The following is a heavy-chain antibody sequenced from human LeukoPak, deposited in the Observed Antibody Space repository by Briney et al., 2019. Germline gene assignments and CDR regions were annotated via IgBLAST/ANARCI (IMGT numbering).Heavy chain of an antibody. CDR1: GFTFSSYG. D-gene: IGHD3-3*02. V-gene: IGHV3-30*18. CDR3: AKGRAFLAATGYYYYYGMDV. CDR2: ISYDGNNK. Sequence: GGSLRLSCTASGFTFSSYGMHWVRQAPGKGLEWVAVISYDGNNKDYADSVKGRFTISRDNSKSTLSLQMNSLRAEDTAVYNCAKGRAFLAATGYYYYYGMDVWGQGTTVTVSS. J-gene: IGHJ6*02.